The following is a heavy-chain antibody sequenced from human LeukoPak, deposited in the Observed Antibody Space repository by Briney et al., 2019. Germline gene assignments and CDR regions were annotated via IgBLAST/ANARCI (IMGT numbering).Heavy chain of an antibody. CDR1: GFTFSSYS. V-gene: IGHV3-21*01. CDR2: ISSSSTYI. D-gene: IGHD3-22*01. CDR3: ARGSVIRGLYDS. Sequence: GGSLRLSCAASGFTFSSYSMNWVRQAPGKGLEWVSSISSSSTYIYYADPVKGRFTISRDNAKNSLYLEMNNVSAEDTAVYYCARGSVIRGLYDSWGQGTLVIVSS. J-gene: IGHJ4*02.